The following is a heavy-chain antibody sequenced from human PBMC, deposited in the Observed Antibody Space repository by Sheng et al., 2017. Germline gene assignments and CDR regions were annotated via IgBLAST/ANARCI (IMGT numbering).Heavy chain of an antibody. V-gene: IGHV4-59*01. Sequence: QVQLQESGPGLVKAFRRPCPSPALSLVAPSVVTTGAGSGSPQGRDWSGLGISITVGAPTTTPPSKSRVTISVDTSKNQFSLKLSSVTAADTAVYYCARDFDFWGSGTRFDPWGQGTLVTVSS. J-gene: IGHJ5*02. CDR1: VAPSVVTT. CDR3: ARDFDFWGSGTRFDP. D-gene: IGHD3-3*01. CDR2: SITVGAP.